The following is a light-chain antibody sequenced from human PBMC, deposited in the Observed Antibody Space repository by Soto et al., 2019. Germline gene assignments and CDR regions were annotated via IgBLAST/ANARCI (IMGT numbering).Light chain of an antibody. Sequence: DIVLTQSPDTLSLSPGERATLSCRASQSLSSSILAWYQQKPGQAPRLLIHGASRRATGIPDRFRGSGSGTDFTLTISRLEPEDAAVYYCQQYGTSPPWAFGQGTKVEI. J-gene: IGKJ1*01. CDR1: QSLSSSI. CDR3: QQYGTSPPWA. CDR2: GAS. V-gene: IGKV3-20*01.